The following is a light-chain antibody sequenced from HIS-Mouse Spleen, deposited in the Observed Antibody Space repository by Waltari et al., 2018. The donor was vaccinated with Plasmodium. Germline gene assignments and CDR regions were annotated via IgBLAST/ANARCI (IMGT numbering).Light chain of an antibody. V-gene: IGLV3-10*01. CDR3: YSTDSSGNHRV. J-gene: IGLJ3*02. CDR2: EDS. CDR1: ALPDKC. Sequence: SYELTQPPSVSVSPGQTHRITCPGDALPDKCAYWYQQKSGQAPVLVIYEDSKRPAGIPERFSGSSSGTMATLTISGAQVEDEADYYCYSTDSSGNHRVFGGGTKLTVL.